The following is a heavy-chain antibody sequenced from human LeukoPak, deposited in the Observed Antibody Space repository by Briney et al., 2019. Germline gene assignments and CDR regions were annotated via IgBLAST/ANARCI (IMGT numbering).Heavy chain of an antibody. D-gene: IGHD6-6*01. CDR2: IRSKANSYAT. V-gene: IGHV3-73*01. Sequence: GGSLKLSCAASGFTFSGSAMHWVRQAPGKGLEWVGRIRSKANSYATAYAASVKGRFTISRDDSKNTAYLQMNSLKTEDTAVYYCTRPLEYSSSLNSDYWGQGTLVTVSS. CDR3: TRPLEYSSSLNSDY. CDR1: GFTFSGSA. J-gene: IGHJ4*02.